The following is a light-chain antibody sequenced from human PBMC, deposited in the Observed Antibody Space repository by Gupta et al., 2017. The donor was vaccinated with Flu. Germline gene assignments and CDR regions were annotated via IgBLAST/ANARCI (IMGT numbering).Light chain of an antibody. Sequence: QSVLTQPPSVSGAPGQRVTISCTGSISNIGAGYDVPWYQQLPGTAPKLLVYVNINRPSGVPDRFSGSKSGSSASLAITGLQAEDEADYYCQSYDSSLSGWVFGGGTKLTVL. V-gene: IGLV1-40*01. CDR1: ISNIGAGYD. CDR2: VNI. CDR3: QSYDSSLSGWV. J-gene: IGLJ3*02.